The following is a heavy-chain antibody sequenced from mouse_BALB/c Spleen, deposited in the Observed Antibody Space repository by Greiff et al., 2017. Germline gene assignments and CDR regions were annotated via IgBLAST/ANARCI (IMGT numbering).Heavy chain of an antibody. D-gene: IGHD2-14*01. CDR2: ISSGGST. CDR3: AKYGYDGGYAMDY. V-gene: IGHV5-6-5*01. CDR1: GFTFSSYA. J-gene: IGHJ4*01. Sequence: EVMLVESGGGLVKPGGSLKLSCAASGFTFSSYAMSWVRQTPEKRLEWVASISSGGSTYYPASVKGRFTISRDNARNILYLQMSSLRSEDTTMYYCAKYGYDGGYAMDYGGQGTSVT.